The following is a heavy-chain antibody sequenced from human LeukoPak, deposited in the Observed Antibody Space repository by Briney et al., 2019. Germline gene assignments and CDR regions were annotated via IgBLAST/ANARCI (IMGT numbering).Heavy chain of an antibody. CDR3: ARGIEVVAASDNWFDP. CDR2: ISYDGSKK. Sequence: GGSLRLSCAASGFTFSNYAMHWVRQAPGKGLEWVAVISYDGSKKDYADSEKGRFTISRDNSKNTLYLQMNSLRAEDTAVYYCARGIEVVAASDNWFDPWGQGTLVTVSS. J-gene: IGHJ5*02. CDR1: GFTFSNYA. D-gene: IGHD2-2*01. V-gene: IGHV3-30*04.